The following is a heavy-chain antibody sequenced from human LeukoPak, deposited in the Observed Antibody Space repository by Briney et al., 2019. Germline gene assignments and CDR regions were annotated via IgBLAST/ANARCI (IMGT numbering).Heavy chain of an antibody. CDR2: INAGNGNT. CDR3: ASSGSGDDAFDI. J-gene: IGHJ3*02. Sequence: APVKVSCKASGYTFTSYAMHWVRQAPGQRLEWMGWINAGNGNTKYSQKFQGRVTITRDTSASTAYMELSSLRSEDTAVYYCASSGSGDDAFDIWGQGTMVTVSS. V-gene: IGHV1-3*01. CDR1: GYTFTSYA. D-gene: IGHD3-10*01.